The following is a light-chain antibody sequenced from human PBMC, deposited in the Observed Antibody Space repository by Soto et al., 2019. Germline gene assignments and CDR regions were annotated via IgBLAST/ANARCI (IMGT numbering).Light chain of an antibody. J-gene: IGKJ5*01. CDR2: GAS. Sequence: EIVLTQSRGTLSFSPGERATLSCRASQSVSNSYLAWYQQKPGQAPRLLIYGASSRATGIPDRFSGSGSGTDFTLTISRLEPEDFAVYYCQQYGSSTGITFGQGTRLEIK. CDR1: QSVSNSY. CDR3: QQYGSSTGIT. V-gene: IGKV3-20*01.